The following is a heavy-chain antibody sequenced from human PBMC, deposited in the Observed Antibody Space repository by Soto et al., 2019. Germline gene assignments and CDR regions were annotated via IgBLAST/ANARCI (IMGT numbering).Heavy chain of an antibody. CDR2: ISSGGSP. CDR3: TLNHCAGGGCYDRDY. J-gene: IGHJ1*01. CDR1: DESVTSPGNY. V-gene: IGHV4-31*11. D-gene: IGHD2-21*01. Sequence: PSETLSLICDVSDESVTSPGNYWNWIRQRPDTGLEWIGYISSGGSPFYNPSLKSRVSIPLDTSKNVISLTLRSVTAADTALYYCTLNHCAGGGCYDRDYWGRGTRVTVSS.